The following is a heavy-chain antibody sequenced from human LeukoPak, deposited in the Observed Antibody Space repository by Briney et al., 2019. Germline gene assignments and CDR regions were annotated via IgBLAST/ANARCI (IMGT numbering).Heavy chain of an antibody. D-gene: IGHD3-22*01. V-gene: IGHV1-18*01. Sequence: GASVKVSCKASGYTFTSYGISWVLQAPGQGLEWMGWISAYNGNTNYAQKLQGRVTMTTDTSTSTAYMELRSLRSDATAVYYCAREAYYYDSSGYKQALDYWGQGTLVTVSS. J-gene: IGHJ4*02. CDR1: GYTFTSYG. CDR3: AREAYYYDSSGYKQALDY. CDR2: ISAYNGNT.